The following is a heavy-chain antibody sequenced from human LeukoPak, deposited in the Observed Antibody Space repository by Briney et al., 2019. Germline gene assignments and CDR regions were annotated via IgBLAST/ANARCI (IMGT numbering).Heavy chain of an antibody. Sequence: ASVKVSCKASGYTFTSYGISWVRQAPGQGLEWMGWISAYNGNTNYAQMLQGRVTMTTDTSTSTAYMELRSLRSDDTAVYFCASSTPHYYYMDVWGKGTTVTVSS. CDR1: GYTFTSYG. CDR2: ISAYNGNT. V-gene: IGHV1-18*01. J-gene: IGHJ6*03. CDR3: ASSTPHYYYMDV. D-gene: IGHD5/OR15-5a*01.